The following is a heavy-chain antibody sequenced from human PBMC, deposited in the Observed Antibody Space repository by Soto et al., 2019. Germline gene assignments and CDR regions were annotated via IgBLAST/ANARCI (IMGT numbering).Heavy chain of an antibody. D-gene: IGHD6-19*01. CDR3: ARTSGHFDS. CDR1: GDSVSSNSAA. V-gene: IGHV6-1*01. J-gene: IGHJ4*02. Sequence: QTLSLTCAISGDSVSSNSAAWNWIRRSPSRGLEWLGRTYYRSKWYNEYAVSVKSRIAINPDTSKNQFSLQLNSVTPEDTAVYYCARTSGHFDSWGQGTLVTVSS. CDR2: TYYRSKWYN.